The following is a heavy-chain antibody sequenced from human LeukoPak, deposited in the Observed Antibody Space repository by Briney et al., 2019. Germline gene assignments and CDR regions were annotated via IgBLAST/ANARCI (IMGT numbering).Heavy chain of an antibody. CDR2: MNPNSGNT. V-gene: IGHV1-8*01. Sequence: ASVKVSCKASGYTFTSYDINWVRQATGQGLEWMGWMNPNSGNTGYAQKFQGRVTMTRNTSISTAYMELSSLRSEDTAVYYCARDPRRYYDSSGRYWDSYFPLWGRRTVVTLSS. CDR3: ARDPRRYYDSSGRYWDSYFPL. D-gene: IGHD3-22*01. J-gene: IGHJ2*01. CDR1: GYTFTSYD.